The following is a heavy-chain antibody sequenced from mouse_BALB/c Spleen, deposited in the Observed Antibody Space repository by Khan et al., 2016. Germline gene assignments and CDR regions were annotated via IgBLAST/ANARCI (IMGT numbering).Heavy chain of an antibody. J-gene: IGHJ3*01. CDR3: AGPFTTGFAY. V-gene: IGHV4-1*02. CDR2: INPDSSSI. D-gene: IGHD1-1*01. CDR1: GFDFSRYW. Sequence: EVQLQESGGGLVQPGGSLKLSCAASGFDFSRYWMSWVRQAPGKGLEWIGEINPDSSSINSTPSLKDQFIISRDNAKNTLYLQMSKVRSEDTALYYCAGPFTTGFAYWGRGTLVTVSA.